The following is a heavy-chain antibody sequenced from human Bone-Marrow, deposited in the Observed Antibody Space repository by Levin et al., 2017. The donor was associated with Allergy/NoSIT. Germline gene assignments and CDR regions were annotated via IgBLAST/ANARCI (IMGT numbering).Heavy chain of an antibody. J-gene: IGHJ5*02. CDR2: VYYSGST. Sequence: PSETLSLTCTVSGDSVSSGSHFWSWIRQPPGKALEWIGYVYYSGSTTYNPSLKSRVTVSVDTSKNQFSLNLRSVTAADTAAYHCARVTLSFVTAGGTTSRFDPWVQGTLVTVAS. CDR1: GDSVSSGSHF. D-gene: IGHD6-13*01. CDR3: ARVTLSFVTAGGTTSRFDP. V-gene: IGHV4-61*01.